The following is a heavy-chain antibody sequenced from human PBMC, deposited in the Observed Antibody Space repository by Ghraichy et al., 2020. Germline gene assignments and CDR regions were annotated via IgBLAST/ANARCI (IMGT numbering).Heavy chain of an antibody. CDR1: GFSLKTSGVG. J-gene: IGHJ4*02. Sequence: SGPTLVKPTQTLTLTCTFSGFSLKTSGVGVGWIRQPPGEALEWLALIYWNDVKRFNTSLKSGLTITKDASRNRVVLTMTNINPVDTGTYYCARGRPLYDATGFYSFIDYWGQGTLITVSA. V-gene: IGHV2-5*01. D-gene: IGHD3-22*01. CDR2: IYWNDVK. CDR3: ARGRPLYDATGFYSFIDY.